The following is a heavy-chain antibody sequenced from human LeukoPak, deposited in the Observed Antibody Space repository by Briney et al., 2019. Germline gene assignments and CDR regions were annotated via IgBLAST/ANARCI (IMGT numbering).Heavy chain of an antibody. CDR1: GYSFSTYW. Sequence: GESLKISGKGSGYSFSTYWIGWVRQMPGKGLGWMGVIYPGDSDTRYSPSFQGQVTISAHKTFSTAYLQWRSLKASDTAMYYCARHHLESGLVYWGQGTLVTVSS. D-gene: IGHD6-25*01. CDR3: ARHHLESGLVY. V-gene: IGHV5-51*01. J-gene: IGHJ4*02. CDR2: IYPGDSDT.